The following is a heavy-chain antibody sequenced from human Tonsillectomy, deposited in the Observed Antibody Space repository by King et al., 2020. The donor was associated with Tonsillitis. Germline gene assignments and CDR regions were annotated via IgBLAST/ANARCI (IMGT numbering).Heavy chain of an antibody. V-gene: IGHV3-30*02. CDR2: IRYDGSNK. J-gene: IGHJ6*02. CDR1: GFTFSSYG. CDR3: AKPQGYYYYYGMDV. Sequence: VQLVESGGGVVQPGGSLRLSCAASGFTFSSYGMHWVRQAPGKGLEWVAFIRYDGSNKYYADSVKGRFTISRDNSKNTLCLQMNSLRDEDTAVYYCAKPQGYYYYYGMDVWGQGTTVTVSS.